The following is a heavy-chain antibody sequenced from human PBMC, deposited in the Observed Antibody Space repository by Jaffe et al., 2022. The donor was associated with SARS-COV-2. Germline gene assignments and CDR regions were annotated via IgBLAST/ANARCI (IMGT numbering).Heavy chain of an antibody. CDR3: AKRDPTTAYGMDV. CDR2: ISSGGTGT. V-gene: IGHV3-23*01. Sequence: EVQLLDSGGGLVQPGGSLRLSCIASGFTFNNYAMIWVRQAPGKGLECVSSISSGGTGTYYADSVKGRFTISRDNSKNTLYLQMNSLRAEDTAVYYCAKRDPTTAYGMDVWGQGTTVTVSS. J-gene: IGHJ6*02. D-gene: IGHD2-2*01. CDR1: GFTFNNYA.